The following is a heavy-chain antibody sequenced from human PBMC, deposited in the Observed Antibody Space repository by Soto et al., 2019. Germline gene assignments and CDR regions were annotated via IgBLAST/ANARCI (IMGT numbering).Heavy chain of an antibody. D-gene: IGHD3-22*01. CDR3: ARDSYDSSGYPYFDY. CDR1: GFTFSNYT. Sequence: GGSLRLSCAASGFTFSNYTMNWVRQAPGKGLEWVSSISATGTFMFYADSVKGRFTISRDNAKNSLSLQMNSLRAGDTAVYHCARDSYDSSGYPYFDYWGQGTLVTVSS. CDR2: ISATGTFM. V-gene: IGHV3-21*01. J-gene: IGHJ4*02.